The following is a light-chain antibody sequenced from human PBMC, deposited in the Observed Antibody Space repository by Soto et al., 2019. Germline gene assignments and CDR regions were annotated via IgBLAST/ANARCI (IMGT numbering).Light chain of an antibody. J-gene: IGKJ5*01. CDR3: QQRSNWPIT. V-gene: IGKV3-11*01. CDR1: QSVGSN. Sequence: EIVLTQSPGTLSLSPGETATLSCRASQSVGSNLAWYQQKPGQAPRLLLYDASNRATGIPARFSGSGSGTDFTLTISSLEPEDFAVYYCQQRSNWPITFGQGTRLEIK. CDR2: DAS.